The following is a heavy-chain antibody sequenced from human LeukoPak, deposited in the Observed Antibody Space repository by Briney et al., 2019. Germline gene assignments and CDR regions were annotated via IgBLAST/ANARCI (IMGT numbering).Heavy chain of an antibody. J-gene: IGHJ4*02. CDR1: GFTFSSYS. CDR3: AKDPCSSSWYSHDY. V-gene: IGHV3-48*01. Sequence: PGGSLRLSCAASGFTFSSYSMNWVRQAPGKGLEWVSYISSSSSTIYYADSVKGRFTISRDNAKNSLYLQMNSLRAEDTAVYYCAKDPCSSSWYSHDYWGQGTLVTVSS. CDR2: ISSSSSTI. D-gene: IGHD6-13*01.